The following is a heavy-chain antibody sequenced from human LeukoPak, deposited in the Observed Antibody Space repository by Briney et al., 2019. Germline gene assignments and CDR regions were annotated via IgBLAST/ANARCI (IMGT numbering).Heavy chain of an antibody. J-gene: IGHJ6*03. CDR1: GGSISSGGYY. D-gene: IGHD3-10*01. Sequence: SQTLSLTCTVSGGSISSGGYYWSWIRQPPGKGLEWIGYIYHSGSTYYNPSPKSRVTISVDRSKNQFSLKLSSVTAADTAVYYCARPARGDYYYYYMDVWGKGTTVTVSS. CDR3: ARPARGDYYYYYMDV. V-gene: IGHV4-30-2*01. CDR2: IYHSGST.